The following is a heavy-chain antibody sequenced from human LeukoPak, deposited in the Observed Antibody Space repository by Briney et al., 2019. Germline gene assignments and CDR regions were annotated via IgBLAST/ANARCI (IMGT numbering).Heavy chain of an antibody. CDR1: GYIFTSYW. J-gene: IGHJ3*02. D-gene: IGHD4-17*01. CDR3: ARRAVTDAFDI. Sequence: GASLQISCKGSGYIFTSYWIGWVRQLPGKGLEWMGIIYPGDSDTKYSPSFQGQVTISADKSISTAYLQWSSLKASDTAMYYCARRAVTDAFDIWGQGTMVTVSS. CDR2: IYPGDSDT. V-gene: IGHV5-51*01.